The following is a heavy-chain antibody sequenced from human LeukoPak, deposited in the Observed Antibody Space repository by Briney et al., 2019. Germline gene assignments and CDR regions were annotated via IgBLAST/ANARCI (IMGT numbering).Heavy chain of an antibody. CDR1: GGTFSSYA. D-gene: IGHD1-26*01. Sequence: SVKVSSKASGGTFSSYAISWVRQAPGQGLEWMGGIIPIFGTANYAQKFQGRVTITADESTSTAYMELSSLRSEDTAVYYCARRVGATGAFDIWGQGTMVTVSS. CDR2: IIPIFGTA. V-gene: IGHV1-69*13. J-gene: IGHJ3*02. CDR3: ARRVGATGAFDI.